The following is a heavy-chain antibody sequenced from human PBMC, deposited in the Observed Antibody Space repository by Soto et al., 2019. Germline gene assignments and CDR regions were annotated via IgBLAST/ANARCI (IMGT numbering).Heavy chain of an antibody. D-gene: IGHD3-3*01. Sequence: SVKVSCKASGGTFSSYAISWVRQARGQRLEWIGWIVVGSGNTNYAQKFQERVTITRDMSTSTAYMELSSLRSEDTAVYYCAAFDFWSGYPSPYFDYWGQGTLVTVSS. V-gene: IGHV1-58*02. CDR3: AAFDFWSGYPSPYFDY. J-gene: IGHJ4*02. CDR2: IVVGSGNT. CDR1: GGTFSSYA.